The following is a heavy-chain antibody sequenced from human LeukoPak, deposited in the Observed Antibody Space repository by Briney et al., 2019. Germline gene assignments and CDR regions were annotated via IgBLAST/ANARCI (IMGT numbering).Heavy chain of an antibody. CDR2: IYYSGST. J-gene: IGHJ4*02. V-gene: IGHV4-59*01. Sequence: SETLSLTCTVSGGSISSYYWSWIRQPPGKGLEWIGYIYYSGSTNYNPSLKSRVTISVDTSKNQFSLKLSSVTAADTAVYYCARGHSGWYEDFDYWGQGTLVTVSS. CDR3: ARGHSGWYEDFDY. D-gene: IGHD6-19*01. CDR1: GGSISSYY.